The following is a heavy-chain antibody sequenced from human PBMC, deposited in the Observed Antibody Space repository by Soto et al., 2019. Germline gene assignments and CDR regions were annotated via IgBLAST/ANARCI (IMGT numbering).Heavy chain of an antibody. CDR2: IYYSGST. J-gene: IGHJ5*02. CDR1: GGSISSGGYY. V-gene: IGHV4-31*03. CDR3: ARTYYYDSSGYYWFDP. Sequence: QVQLQESGPGLVKPSQTLSLTCTVSGGSISSGGYYWSWIRQHPGKSLEWIGYIYYSGSTYYNPSLKSRVTISVDTSKNQFSLKLSSVTAADTAVYYCARTYYYDSSGYYWFDPWGQGTLVTVSS. D-gene: IGHD3-22*01.